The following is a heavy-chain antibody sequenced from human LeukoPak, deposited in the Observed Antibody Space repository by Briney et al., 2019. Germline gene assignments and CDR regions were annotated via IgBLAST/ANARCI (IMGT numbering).Heavy chain of an antibody. Sequence: ASVKVSCKASGYTFTAYYMHWVRQAPGQRLEWMGWINCNSGVTKYAQKFQDRVTMTRDTSISTAYMEVTRLTSDDTAVYYCAKTGAGYSSGWSYLYWGQGTLATVSS. CDR1: GYTFTAYY. CDR2: INCNSGVT. J-gene: IGHJ4*02. CDR3: AKTGAGYSSGWSYLY. V-gene: IGHV1-2*02. D-gene: IGHD6-19*01.